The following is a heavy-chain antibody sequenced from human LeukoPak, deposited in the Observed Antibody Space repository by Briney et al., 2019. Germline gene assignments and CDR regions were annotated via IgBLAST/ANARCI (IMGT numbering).Heavy chain of an antibody. CDR1: GFTFSSYG. CDR2: IRYDGSNK. J-gene: IGHJ4*02. D-gene: IGHD3-22*01. Sequence: GGSLRLSCAASGFTFSSYGMHWVRQAPGKGLEWVAFIRYDGSNKYYADSVKGRFTISRDNAKNSLSLQMNSLRAEDTAVYYCVRGSPYYYDSSGFYYFDNWGQGTLVTVAS. V-gene: IGHV3-30*02. CDR3: VRGSPYYYDSSGFYYFDN.